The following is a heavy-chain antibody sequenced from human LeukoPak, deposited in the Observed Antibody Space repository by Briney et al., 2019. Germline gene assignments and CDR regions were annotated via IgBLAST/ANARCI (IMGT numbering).Heavy chain of an antibody. CDR3: AKDGGGSGSYYPLDY. D-gene: IGHD3-10*01. CDR1: GFTFDDYA. Sequence: SLRLSCAASGFTFDDYAMHWVRQAPGKGLEWVSGISWNSGSIGYADSVKGRFTISRDNAKNSLYLQMNSLRAEDTALYYCAKDGGGSGSYYPLDYWGQGTLVTVSS. J-gene: IGHJ4*02. V-gene: IGHV3-9*01. CDR2: ISWNSGSI.